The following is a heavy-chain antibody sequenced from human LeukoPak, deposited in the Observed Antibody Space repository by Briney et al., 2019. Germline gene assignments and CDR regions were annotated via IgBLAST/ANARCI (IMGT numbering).Heavy chain of an antibody. Sequence: GGSLRLSCAASGFTFSSYAMSWVRQAPGRGLEWVSVISGSGGSTYYADSVKGRFTISRDNSKNTLYLQMNSLRAEDTAVYYCAKARTYYYDSSGPFGAFDIWGQGTMVTVSS. CDR3: AKARTYYYDSSGPFGAFDI. CDR2: ISGSGGST. J-gene: IGHJ3*02. CDR1: GFTFSSYA. D-gene: IGHD3-22*01. V-gene: IGHV3-23*01.